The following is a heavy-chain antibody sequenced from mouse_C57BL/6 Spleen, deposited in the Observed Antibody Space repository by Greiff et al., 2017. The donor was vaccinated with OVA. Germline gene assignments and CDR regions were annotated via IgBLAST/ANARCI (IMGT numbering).Heavy chain of an antibody. Sequence: QVQLQQSGPELVKPGASVKISCKASGYAFSSSWMNWVKQRPGKGLEWIGRIYPGDGDTNYTGKLKGKATLTADKSSRTPYMQLSSLTSEDSAFYCCARADSWYFDVWGTGTTVTVSS. CDR3: ARADSWYFDV. V-gene: IGHV1-82*01. CDR1: GYAFSSSW. J-gene: IGHJ1*03. CDR2: IYPGDGDT.